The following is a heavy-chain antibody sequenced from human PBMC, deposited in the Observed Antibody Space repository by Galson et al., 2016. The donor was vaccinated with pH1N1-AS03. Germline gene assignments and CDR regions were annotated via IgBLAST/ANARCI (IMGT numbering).Heavy chain of an antibody. D-gene: IGHD3-22*01. CDR1: GASISSSSYC. Sequence: ETLSLTCNVSGASISSSSYCWGWIRQPPGKGLEWIGSICYSVTTYYNPSLKSRLTISVETSKNQFSLKLSSVTAADTAVYFCARAHSHSRGYYVSWGPGTSVTVSS. CDR2: ICYSVTT. CDR3: ARAHSHSRGYYVS. J-gene: IGHJ4*02. V-gene: IGHV4-39*07.